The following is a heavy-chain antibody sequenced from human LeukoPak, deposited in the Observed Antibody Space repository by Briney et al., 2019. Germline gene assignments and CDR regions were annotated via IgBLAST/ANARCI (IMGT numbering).Heavy chain of an antibody. V-gene: IGHV3-11*04. J-gene: IGHJ4*02. CDR3: ARRYGYGTFDY. D-gene: IGHD5-18*01. CDR1: GSTFSDYY. CDR2: ISSSGSTI. Sequence: PGGSLRLSCAASGSTFSDYYMSWIRQAPGKGLEWVSYISSSGSTIYYADSVKGRFTISRDNAKNSLYLQMSSLGAEDTAVYYCARRYGYGTFDYWGQGTLVTVSS.